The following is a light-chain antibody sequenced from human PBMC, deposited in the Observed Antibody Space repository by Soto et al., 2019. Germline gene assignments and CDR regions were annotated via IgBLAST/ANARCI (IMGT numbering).Light chain of an antibody. CDR3: TSCTTSSTVL. CDR2: EVS. CDR1: SSDVGSYNY. Sequence: QSALTQPASVSGSPGQSITISCTGTSSDVGSYNYVSWYQQHPGKAPKLMIYEVSNRPSGVSNRFSGSKSGYTASLTISGLQAEDEADYYCTSCTTSSTVLFGGGTKVTVL. V-gene: IGLV2-14*01. J-gene: IGLJ2*01.